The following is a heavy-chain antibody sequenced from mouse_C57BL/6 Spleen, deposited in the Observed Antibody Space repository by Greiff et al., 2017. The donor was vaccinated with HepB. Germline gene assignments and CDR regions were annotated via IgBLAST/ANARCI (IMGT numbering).Heavy chain of an antibody. CDR3: ARRYYYPYYFDY. V-gene: IGHV5-17*01. Sequence: EVKLMESGGGLVKPGGSLKLSCAASGFTFSDYGMHWVRQAPEKGLEWVAYISSGSSTIYYADTVKGRFTISRDNAKNTLFLQMTSLRSEDTAMYYCARRYYYPYYFDYWGQGTTLTVSS. D-gene: IGHD1-1*01. CDR2: ISSGSSTI. J-gene: IGHJ2*01. CDR1: GFTFSDYG.